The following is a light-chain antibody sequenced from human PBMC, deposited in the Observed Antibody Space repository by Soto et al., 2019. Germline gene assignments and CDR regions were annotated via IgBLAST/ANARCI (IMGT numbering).Light chain of an antibody. CDR2: GAS. CDR3: QEYNTWPWT. V-gene: IGKV3-15*01. CDR1: QSIISN. Sequence: EIVLTQSPAILSLSPGERATLSCRASQSIISNLAWYQLNPGQAPRLLIYGASTRATGIPDRFSGSGSGTEFILTISSLQSEDFAVYYCQEYNTWPWTFGQGTKVDIK. J-gene: IGKJ1*01.